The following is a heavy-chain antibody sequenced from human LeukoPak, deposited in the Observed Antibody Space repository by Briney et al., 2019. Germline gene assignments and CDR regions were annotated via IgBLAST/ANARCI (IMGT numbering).Heavy chain of an antibody. Sequence: PSETLSLTCAVSGGSISSSNWWSWVRQPPGKGLEWIGEIYHSGSTNYNPSLKSRVTISVDTSKNQFSLKLSSVTAADTAVYYCARGPKDDAFDIWGQGTMVTVSS. CDR2: IYHSGST. V-gene: IGHV4-4*02. CDR1: GGSISSSNW. J-gene: IGHJ3*02. CDR3: ARGPKDDAFDI.